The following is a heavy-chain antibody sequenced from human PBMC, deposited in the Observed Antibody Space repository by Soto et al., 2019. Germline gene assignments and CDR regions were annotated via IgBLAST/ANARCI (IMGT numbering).Heavy chain of an antibody. J-gene: IGHJ5*02. V-gene: IGHV4-59*01. D-gene: IGHD2-21*02. CDR1: GGSISSYY. CDR2: IFYSGST. CDR3: ARTALGWFDP. Sequence: LSLTCSVSGGSISSYYWSWIRQPPGKGLEWIGYIFYSGSTNQSPSLKSRVTISVDTSKNQFSLKLRSVTAADTAVYYCARTALGWFDPWGQGTLVTVSS.